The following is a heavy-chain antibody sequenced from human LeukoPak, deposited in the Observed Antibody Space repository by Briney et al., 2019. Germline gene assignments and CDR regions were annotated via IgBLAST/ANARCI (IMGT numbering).Heavy chain of an antibody. CDR3: ASDRNRVPYYY. J-gene: IGHJ4*02. V-gene: IGHV3-74*01. CDR1: GFTFSSYW. Sequence: GSLRLSCAASGFTFSSYWMHWVRQAPGKGLVWVSRINSDGSSTSYADSVKGRFTISRDNAKNTLYLQMNSLRAEDTAVYYCASDRNRVPYYYWGQGTLVTVSS. D-gene: IGHD1-14*01. CDR2: INSDGSST.